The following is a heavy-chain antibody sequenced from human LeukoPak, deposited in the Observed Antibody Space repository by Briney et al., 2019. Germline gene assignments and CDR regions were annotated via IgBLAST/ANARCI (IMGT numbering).Heavy chain of an antibody. CDR3: ARGLVAAAGTQVDY. CDR1: GYTFSGYY. J-gene: IGHJ4*02. D-gene: IGHD6-13*01. Sequence: SVTVSCTASGYTFSGYYMHWVRQAPGQGLEWMGGIIPIFGTANYAQNFHGRVTITADESTSTAYIELSSLRSDDTAVYYCARGLVAAAGTQVDYWRQGTLLTVSS. V-gene: IGHV1-69*13. CDR2: IIPIFGTA.